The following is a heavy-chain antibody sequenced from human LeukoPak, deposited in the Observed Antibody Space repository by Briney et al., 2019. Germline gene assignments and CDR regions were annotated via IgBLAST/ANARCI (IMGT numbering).Heavy chain of an antibody. J-gene: IGHJ4*02. CDR3: ARGRGYSYGAGFDY. Sequence: SETLSLTCTVSGGSISSYYWSWIRQPPGKGLEWIGYIYYSGSTYYNPSLKSRVTISVDTSKNQFSLKLSSVTAADTAVYYCARGRGYSYGAGFDYWGQGTLVTVSS. CDR1: GGSISSYY. V-gene: IGHV4-59*12. D-gene: IGHD5-18*01. CDR2: IYYSGST.